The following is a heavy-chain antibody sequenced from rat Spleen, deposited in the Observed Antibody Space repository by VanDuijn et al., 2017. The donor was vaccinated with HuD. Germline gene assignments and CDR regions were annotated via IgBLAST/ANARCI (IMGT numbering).Heavy chain of an antibody. CDR1: GFSLTGYN. J-gene: IGHJ3*01. Sequence: QVQLKESGPGLVQPSQTLSLTCTVSGFSLTGYNVHWVRQPPGKGLEWMGRMRYNGDTYYNSALKSRLSISRDTSKNQVFLKMNSLQTDDTATYYCARPSYGYPFAYWGQGTLVTVSS. V-gene: IGHV2-63*01. CDR2: MRYNGDT. CDR3: ARPSYGYPFAY. D-gene: IGHD1-7*01.